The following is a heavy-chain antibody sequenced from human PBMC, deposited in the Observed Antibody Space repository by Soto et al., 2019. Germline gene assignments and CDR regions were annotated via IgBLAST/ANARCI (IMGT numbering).Heavy chain of an antibody. V-gene: IGHV3-21*01. J-gene: IGHJ6*02. D-gene: IGHD3-10*01. Sequence: GGSLRLSCISSGFTFRTYTMNWVRQAPGKGLEWVSGIRGFSPYTFYAESVKGRFTISRDNAKNSLYLQMNSLRAEDTAVYYCARDRGYPDHDYYYNAMDVWGQGTTVTVSS. CDR1: GFTFRTYT. CDR3: ARDRGYPDHDYYYNAMDV. CDR2: IRGFSPYT.